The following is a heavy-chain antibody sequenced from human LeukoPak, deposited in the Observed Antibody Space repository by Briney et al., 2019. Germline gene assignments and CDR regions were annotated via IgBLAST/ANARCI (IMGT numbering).Heavy chain of an antibody. V-gene: IGHV3-23*01. CDR3: VRDHDSNSGAFHF. J-gene: IGHJ3*01. Sequence: GGSLRLSCAASGFTFSSYGMSWVRQAPGKGLEWVSAISGSGGSTYYADSVKGRFTISRDNAKNSVYLQITSLRADDTAVYYCVRDHDSNSGAFHFWGQGTMVTVSS. CDR1: GFTFSSYG. D-gene: IGHD6-6*01. CDR2: ISGSGGST.